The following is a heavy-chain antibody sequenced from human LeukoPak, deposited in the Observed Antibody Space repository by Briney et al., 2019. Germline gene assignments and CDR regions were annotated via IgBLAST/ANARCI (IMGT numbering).Heavy chain of an antibody. J-gene: IGHJ4*02. D-gene: IGHD2/OR15-2a*01. CDR3: ARGPARGEIFRPYYFDY. CDR1: GGSFSGYY. V-gene: IGHV4-34*01. Sequence: SETLSLTCAVYGGSFSGYYWSWIRQPPGKGLEWIGEINHSGSTNYNPSLKSRVTISVDTSKNQFSLKLSSVTAADTAVYYCARGPARGEIFRPYYFDYWGQGTLVTVSS. CDR2: INHSGST.